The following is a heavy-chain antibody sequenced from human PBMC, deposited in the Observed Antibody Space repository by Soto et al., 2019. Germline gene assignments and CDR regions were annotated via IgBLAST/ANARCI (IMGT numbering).Heavy chain of an antibody. J-gene: IGHJ4*02. CDR2: MNPNSGNT. CDR1: GYTFTSYD. Sequence: GASVKVSCKASGYTFTSYDINWVRQATGQGLEWMGWMNPNSGNTGYAQKFQGRVTMTRNTSISTAYMELSSLRSEDTAVYYCARDPVRISLVLGVQQYYIVFWCQGILVTVFS. V-gene: IGHV1-8*01. D-gene: IGHD3-10*01. CDR3: ARDPVRISLVLGVQQYYIVF.